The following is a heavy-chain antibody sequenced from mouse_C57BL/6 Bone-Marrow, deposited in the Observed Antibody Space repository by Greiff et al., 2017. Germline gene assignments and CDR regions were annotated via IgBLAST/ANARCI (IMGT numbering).Heavy chain of an antibody. CDR1: GYSFTDYN. J-gene: IGHJ4*01. CDR2: INPNYGTT. Sequence: VQLKESGPELVKPGASVKISCKASGYSFTDYNMNWVKQRNGKSLEWIGVINPNYGTTSYNQKFKGKATLTVDQSSSTAYMQLNSLTSEDYAVYYGAKSVVRLGSMDYWGQGTSVTVSS. V-gene: IGHV1-39*01. CDR3: AKSVVRLGSMDY. D-gene: IGHD2-13*01.